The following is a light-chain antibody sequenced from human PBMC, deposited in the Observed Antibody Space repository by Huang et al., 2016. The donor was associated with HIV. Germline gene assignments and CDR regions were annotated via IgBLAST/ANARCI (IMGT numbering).Light chain of an antibody. V-gene: IGKV1-9*01. CDR2: AAS. CDR1: QGIRSF. J-gene: IGKJ4*01. Sequence: IQLTQSPSSLSASVGVRVTITCRASQGIRSFLAWYQQKPGKTPKLLMYAASTLRSEVPFRFSGSGSGTDFTLTISSLEPEDFATYYCQQFNNYPITFGGGTKVEIK. CDR3: QQFNNYPIT.